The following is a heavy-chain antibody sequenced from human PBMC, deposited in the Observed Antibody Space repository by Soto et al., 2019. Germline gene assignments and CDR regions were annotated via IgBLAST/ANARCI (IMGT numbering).Heavy chain of an antibody. V-gene: IGHV3-7*04. CDR1: GFTFSTYW. Sequence: PGGSLRLSCAASGFTFSTYWMSWVRQAPGKGLEWVANIKQDGSEKYYVDSVKGRFTISRDNAKNSLYLQMNSLRAEDTAVYYCASDRSVGVEPDATYFYYGMDVWGPGTTVTVSS. CDR3: ASDRSVGVEPDATYFYYGMDV. D-gene: IGHD2-15*01. CDR2: IKQDGSEK. J-gene: IGHJ6*02.